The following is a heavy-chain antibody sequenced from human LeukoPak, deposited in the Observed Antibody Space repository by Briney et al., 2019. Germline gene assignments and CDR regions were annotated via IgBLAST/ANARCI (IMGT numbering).Heavy chain of an antibody. J-gene: IGHJ4*02. Sequence: ASVKVSCKASGGTLSSYAVSWVRQAPGQGLEWMGGIIPFFGRIKYSQKFQDRITLTADQSTSTAYMELRSLTSEDTAVYYCARDGSRGADFGFFPLYYFDYWGQGTLVTVSS. D-gene: IGHD3-10*01. CDR3: ARDGSRGADFGFFPLYYFDY. CDR2: IIPFFGRI. CDR1: GGTLSSYA. V-gene: IGHV1-69*13.